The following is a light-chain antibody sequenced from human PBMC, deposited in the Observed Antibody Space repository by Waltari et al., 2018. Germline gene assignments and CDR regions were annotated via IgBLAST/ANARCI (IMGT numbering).Light chain of an antibody. CDR1: SGHSSNV. CDR2: VNSDGSH. Sequence: QLVLTQSPSASASLGASVKLTCTLSSGHSSNVIAWLQQQPEKGPRSLIQVNSDGSHRKGDGLPVRFSGSTSGAERYLTISSVQPEDEADYYCQTGGHGTWVFGGGTKLTVL. CDR3: QTGGHGTWV. V-gene: IGLV4-69*01. J-gene: IGLJ3*02.